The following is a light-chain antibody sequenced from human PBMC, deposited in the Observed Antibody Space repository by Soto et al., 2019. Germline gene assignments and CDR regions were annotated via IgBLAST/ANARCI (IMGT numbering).Light chain of an antibody. CDR3: QQYVSSPWT. V-gene: IGKV3-20*01. J-gene: IGKJ1*01. CDR1: RCISSSY. Sequence: EIVLTQSPGTLSLSPGERATLSCRASRCISSSYLAWYQQKPGQAPRPLIYGASSRATGIPDRFSGSGSGTDFTLTISRLEPEDFAVYYCQQYVSSPWTFGQGTKVEIK. CDR2: GAS.